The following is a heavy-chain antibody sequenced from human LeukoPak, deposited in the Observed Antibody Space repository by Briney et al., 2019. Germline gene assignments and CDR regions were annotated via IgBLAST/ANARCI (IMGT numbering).Heavy chain of an antibody. CDR1: GYSFTSYW. J-gene: IGHJ6*04. V-gene: IGHV3-21*01. CDR3: AELGITMIGGV. D-gene: IGHD3-10*02. CDR2: ISSTTSYI. Sequence: GESLKISCKGSGYSFTSYWIGWVRQAPGKGLAWVSSISSTTSYINYADSVRGRFTISRDNAKNPLYLQMNSLRAEDTAVYYCAELGITMIGGVWGKGTTVTISS.